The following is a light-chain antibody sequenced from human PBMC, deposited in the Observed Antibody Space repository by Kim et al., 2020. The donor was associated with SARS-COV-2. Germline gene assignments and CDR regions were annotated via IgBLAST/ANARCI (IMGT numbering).Light chain of an antibody. V-gene: IGKV3-20*01. CDR1: QSISSSY. Sequence: PGESATLSCTASQSISSSYLAWYQQKPGQAPRLLIYGASSRATGIADRFSGSGSGTDFTLTISRLEPEEFAVYYCQQYGDSPPFTFGPGTKVDIK. CDR3: QQYGDSPPFT. CDR2: GAS. J-gene: IGKJ3*01.